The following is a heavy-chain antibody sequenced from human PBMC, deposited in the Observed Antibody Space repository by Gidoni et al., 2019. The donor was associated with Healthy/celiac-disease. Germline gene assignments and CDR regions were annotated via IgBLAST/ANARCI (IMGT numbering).Heavy chain of an antibody. CDR3: ARGAISVASHFDP. CDR1: GFTFGRSW. CDR2: INSDGTIT. Sequence: DVQLVESGGGLVQPGGSLSLPCAASGFTFGRSWMHWVRQAPGKGLVWVSRINSDGTITNYADSVKGRFTISRDNAKNTLYLQMNSVRAEDTAVYYCARGAISVASHFDPWGQGTLVTVSS. V-gene: IGHV3-74*01. D-gene: IGHD6-19*01. J-gene: IGHJ5*02.